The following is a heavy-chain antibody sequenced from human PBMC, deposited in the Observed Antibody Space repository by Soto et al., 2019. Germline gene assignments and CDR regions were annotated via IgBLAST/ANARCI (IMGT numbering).Heavy chain of an antibody. V-gene: IGHV4-34*01. Sequence: SGTLSLTCAGYGGSFRGYYWSWIRQPPGKGLEWVGEINHSGSTNYNPSLKSRVTISVDTSKNQFSLKLSSVTAADTAVYYCARGHSSGWYYYYGMDVWGQGTTVTVSS. CDR3: ARGHSSGWYYYYGMDV. CDR1: GGSFRGYY. CDR2: INHSGST. J-gene: IGHJ6*02. D-gene: IGHD6-19*01.